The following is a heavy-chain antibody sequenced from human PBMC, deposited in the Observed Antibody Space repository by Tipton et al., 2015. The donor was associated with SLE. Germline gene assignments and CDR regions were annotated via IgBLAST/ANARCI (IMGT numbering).Heavy chain of an antibody. CDR1: GGTFDIHS. V-gene: IGHV1-69*01. J-gene: IGHJ3*02. CDR3: AGYLRSSVTMWPFDI. D-gene: IGHD4-17*01. Sequence: QLVQSGAEVKKPGSAVKVSCKASGGTFDIHSIGWVRQVAGQGLEWMGGIIPLFRRTTYAEKFQGRVTITADESTSTVYMDLSSLRSDDTALYYCAGYLRSSVTMWPFDIWGQGTLVTVSS. CDR2: IIPLFRRT.